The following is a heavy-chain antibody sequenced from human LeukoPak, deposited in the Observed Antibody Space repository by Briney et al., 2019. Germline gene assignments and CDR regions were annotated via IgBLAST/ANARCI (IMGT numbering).Heavy chain of an antibody. CDR3: AKDGLDIVVVVAATAGMGAFDI. D-gene: IGHD2-15*01. CDR1: GFTFSRHG. V-gene: IGHV3-30*18. Sequence: GGSLRLSCAPSGFTFSRHGMHWVRQAPGKGLEWVAIISNDGSNKYYADSVKGRFTISRDNSKNTLYLQMNSLRAEDTAVYYCAKDGLDIVVVVAATAGMGAFDIWGQGTMVTVSS. CDR2: ISNDGSNK. J-gene: IGHJ3*02.